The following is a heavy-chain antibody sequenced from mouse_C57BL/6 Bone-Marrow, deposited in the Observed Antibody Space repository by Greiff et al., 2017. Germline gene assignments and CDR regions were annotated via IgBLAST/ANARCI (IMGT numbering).Heavy chain of an antibody. CDR3: ARDTMVTPPYAMDD. CDR2: ISDGGSYT. Sequence: EVQRVESGGGLVKPGGSLKLSCAASGFTFSSYALSWVRQTPEKRLEWVATISDGGSYTYYPDNVKGRFTISRDTAKNNLYLQMSHLKSEDTAMYYCARDTMVTPPYAMDDWGQGTSVTVSS. D-gene: IGHD2-1*01. J-gene: IGHJ4*01. CDR1: GFTFSSYA. V-gene: IGHV5-4*01.